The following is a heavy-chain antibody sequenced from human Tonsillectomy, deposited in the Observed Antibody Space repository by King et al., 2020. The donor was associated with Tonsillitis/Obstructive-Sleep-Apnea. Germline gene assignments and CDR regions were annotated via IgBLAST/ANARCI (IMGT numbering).Heavy chain of an antibody. Sequence: VQLQQWGAGLLKPSETLSLTCAVYGGSFSGYYWSWIRQPPGKGLEWIGEINHSGNTNYNPSLKSRVTISVDTSKNQFSLKLSSVTAADTAVYYCARLMVAYYYYYMDVWGKGTTVTVSS. CDR1: GGSFSGYY. J-gene: IGHJ6*03. D-gene: IGHD2-15*01. CDR3: ARLMVAYYYYYMDV. V-gene: IGHV4-34*01. CDR2: INHSGNT.